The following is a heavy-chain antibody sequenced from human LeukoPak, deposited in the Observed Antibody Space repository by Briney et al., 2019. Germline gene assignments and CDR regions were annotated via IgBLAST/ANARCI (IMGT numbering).Heavy chain of an antibody. V-gene: IGHV3-21*01. CDR3: ARGGYYYGSGSYYRFDY. D-gene: IGHD3-10*01. CDR2: ISSSSSYI. Sequence: GGSLRLSCAASGFTFSSYSMNWVRQAPGKGLEWVSSISSSSSYIYYADSVKGRFTISRDNAKNSLYLQMNSLRTEDTAVYYCARGGYYYGSGSYYRFDYWGQGTLVTVSS. J-gene: IGHJ4*02. CDR1: GFTFSSYS.